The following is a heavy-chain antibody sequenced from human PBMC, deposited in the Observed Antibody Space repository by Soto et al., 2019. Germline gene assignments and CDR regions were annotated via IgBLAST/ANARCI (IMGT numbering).Heavy chain of an antibody. CDR3: ARAMGYFDWLLPDYY. V-gene: IGHV3-30-3*01. CDR2: ISYDGSNK. CDR1: GFTFSSYA. Sequence: VGSLRLSCAASGFTFSSYAMHWVRQAPGKGLEWVAVISYDGSNKYYADSVKGRFTISRDNSKNTLYLQMNSLRAEETAVYYCARAMGYFDWLLPDYYWGQGTLVTVSS. D-gene: IGHD3-9*01. J-gene: IGHJ4*02.